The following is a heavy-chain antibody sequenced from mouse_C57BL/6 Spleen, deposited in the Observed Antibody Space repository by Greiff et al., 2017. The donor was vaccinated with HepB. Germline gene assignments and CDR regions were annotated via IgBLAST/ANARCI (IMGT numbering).Heavy chain of an antibody. CDR3: ARELRRAMDY. V-gene: IGHV1-66*01. CDR2: IYPGSGNT. D-gene: IGHD1-1*01. Sequence: VQLQQSGPELVKPGASVKISCKASGYSFTSYYIHWVKQRPGQGLEWIGWIYPGSGNTKYNEKFKGKATLTADTSSSTAYMQLSSLTSEDSAVYYCARELRRAMDYWGQGTSVTVSS. CDR1: GYSFTSYY. J-gene: IGHJ4*01.